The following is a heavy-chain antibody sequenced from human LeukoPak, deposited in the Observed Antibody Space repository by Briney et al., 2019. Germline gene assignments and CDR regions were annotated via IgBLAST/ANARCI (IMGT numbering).Heavy chain of an antibody. V-gene: IGHV1-69*13. Sequence: SVKVSCKASGGTFSSYAISWVRQAPGQGLEWMGGIIPIFGTANYAQKFQGRVTITADESTSTAYMELSSLTFDDTAVYYCARITGSPKWGQGTLVTVSS. J-gene: IGHJ4*02. D-gene: IGHD1-14*01. CDR1: GGTFSSYA. CDR3: ARITGSPK. CDR2: IIPIFGTA.